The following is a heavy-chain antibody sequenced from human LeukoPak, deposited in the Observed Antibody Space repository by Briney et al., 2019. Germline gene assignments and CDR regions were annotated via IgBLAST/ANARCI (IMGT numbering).Heavy chain of an antibody. CDR3: ASYSSGNYLFDY. CDR2: IYYSGST. CDR1: GGSISSSSYY. Sequence: SETLSLTCTVSGGSISSSSYYWGWIRQPPGKGLEWIGSIYYSGSTYYNPSLKSRVTISVGTSKNQFSLKLSSVTAADTAVYYCASYSSGNYLFDYWGQGTLVTVSS. V-gene: IGHV4-39*01. J-gene: IGHJ4*02. D-gene: IGHD3-22*01.